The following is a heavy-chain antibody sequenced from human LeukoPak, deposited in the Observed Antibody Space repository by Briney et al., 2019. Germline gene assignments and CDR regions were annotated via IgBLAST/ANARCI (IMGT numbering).Heavy chain of an antibody. Sequence: PSETLSLTCTVSGGSISSYYWSWIRQPPGKGLEWIGYIYYSGSTNYNPSLKSRVTISVDTSKNQFSLKLSSVTAADTAVYYCARLPGYSYGYYYYYGMDVWGQGTTVTVSS. CDR1: GGSISSYY. J-gene: IGHJ6*02. CDR2: IYYSGST. D-gene: IGHD5-18*01. CDR3: ARLPGYSYGYYYYYGMDV. V-gene: IGHV4-59*01.